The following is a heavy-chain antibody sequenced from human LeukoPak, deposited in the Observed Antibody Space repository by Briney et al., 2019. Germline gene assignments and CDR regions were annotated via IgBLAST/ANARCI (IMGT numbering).Heavy chain of an antibody. CDR2: INPNSGGT. CDR1: GYTFTGYY. J-gene: IGHJ5*02. D-gene: IGHD3-3*01. CDR3: ARDYDFWSGYPSNWFDP. V-gene: IGHV1-2*02. Sequence: ASVKVSCKASGYTFTGYYMHWVRQAPGQGLEWMGWINPNSGGTNYAQKFQGRVTMTRDTSINTAYMELSRLRSDDTAVYYCARDYDFWSGYPSNWFDPWGQGTLVTVSS.